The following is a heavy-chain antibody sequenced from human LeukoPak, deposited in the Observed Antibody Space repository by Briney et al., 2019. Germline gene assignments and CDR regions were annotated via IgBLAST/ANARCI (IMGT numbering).Heavy chain of an antibody. CDR1: GFTVSSNY. CDR2: IYSGGST. Sequence: PGGSLRLSCAASGFTVSSNYMSWVRQAPGKGLEWVSVIYSGGSTYYADSVKGRFTISRDNSKNTLYLQMNSLRAEDTAVYYCAIAVADYYYGMDVWGQGTTVTASS. CDR3: AIAVADYYYGMDV. J-gene: IGHJ6*02. D-gene: IGHD6-19*01. V-gene: IGHV3-66*01.